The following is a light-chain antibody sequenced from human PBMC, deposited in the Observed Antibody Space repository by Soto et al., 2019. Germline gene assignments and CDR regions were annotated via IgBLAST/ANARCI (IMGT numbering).Light chain of an antibody. V-gene: IGKV3-20*01. J-gene: IGKJ1*01. CDR1: QSLTSSH. CDR3: PQYSSPLGR. Sequence: ESGLTKTPGTLSLSPGERATLSCRASQSLTSSHLAWYQQKPGQAPRLLMFGASSRATGIPDRFSGSGSGTDFTLTIFRLEPEDFALYCCPQYSSPLGRFGHGAKVDI. CDR2: GAS.